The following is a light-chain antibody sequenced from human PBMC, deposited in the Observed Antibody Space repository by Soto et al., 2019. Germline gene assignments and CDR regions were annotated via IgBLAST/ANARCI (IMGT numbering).Light chain of an antibody. Sequence: QSALTQPASVSGSPVQSITISCTGTSSDVGSYNLVSWYQQHPGKAPKLMIYEGSKRPSGVSNRFSGSKSGNTASLTISGLQAEDEADYYCCSYAGSIRFGGGTKLTVL. CDR2: EGS. V-gene: IGLV2-23*01. CDR1: SSDVGSYNL. J-gene: IGLJ2*01. CDR3: CSYAGSIR.